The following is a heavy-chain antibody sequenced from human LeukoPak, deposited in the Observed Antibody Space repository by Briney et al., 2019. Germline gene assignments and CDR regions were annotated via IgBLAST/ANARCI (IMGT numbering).Heavy chain of an antibody. J-gene: IGHJ4*02. V-gene: IGHV3-23*01. CDR3: AKDNASPGYSSGWKGIDY. Sequence: QTGGSLRLSCAASGFTFSSYAMSWVRQAPGKGLEWVSAISGSGGSTYYADSVKGRFTISRDNSKNTLYLQMNSLRAEDTAVYYCAKDNASPGYSSGWKGIDYWGQGTLVTVSS. CDR1: GFTFSSYA. CDR2: ISGSGGST. D-gene: IGHD6-19*01.